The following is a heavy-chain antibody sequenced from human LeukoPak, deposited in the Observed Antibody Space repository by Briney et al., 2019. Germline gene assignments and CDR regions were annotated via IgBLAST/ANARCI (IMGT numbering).Heavy chain of an antibody. Sequence: GASVKVSCKASGYTFTSYGISWVRQAPGQGLEWMGWMNPNSGNTGYAQKFQGRVTMTRNTSISTAYMELSSLRSEDTAVYYCARRRINRRDLDYWGQGTLVTVSS. CDR3: ARRRINRRDLDY. J-gene: IGHJ4*02. V-gene: IGHV1-8*02. D-gene: IGHD2/OR15-2a*01. CDR2: MNPNSGNT. CDR1: GYTFTSYG.